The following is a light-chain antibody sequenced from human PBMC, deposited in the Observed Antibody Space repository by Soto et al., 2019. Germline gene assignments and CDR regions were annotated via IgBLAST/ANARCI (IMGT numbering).Light chain of an antibody. CDR3: CSYALSSSYV. J-gene: IGLJ1*01. CDR2: EGS. V-gene: IGLV2-23*01. CDR1: SGDVGSYSH. Sequence: QSVLTQPASVSGSPGQSITIACPGTSGDVGSYSHVSWYQQHPGKAPRLIIYEGSKRPSGVSHRFSASRSDKAASLTISGLQAEDEAAYYCCSYALSSSYVFGAGTKVTVL.